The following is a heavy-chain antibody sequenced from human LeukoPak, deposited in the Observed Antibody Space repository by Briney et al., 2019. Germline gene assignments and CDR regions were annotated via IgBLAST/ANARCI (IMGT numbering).Heavy chain of an antibody. J-gene: IGHJ4*02. Sequence: GGSLRLSCAASGLTFSNYAMTWVRQAPGKGLEWVSSIRGSGGSTHYADSVKGRFTISRDNSKNTLHLQMNSLRAEDTAVYYCAKGGGGSYRSYYFDYWGQGTLVTVSS. D-gene: IGHD1-26*01. CDR1: GLTFSNYA. V-gene: IGHV3-23*01. CDR3: AKGGGGSYRSYYFDY. CDR2: IRGSGGST.